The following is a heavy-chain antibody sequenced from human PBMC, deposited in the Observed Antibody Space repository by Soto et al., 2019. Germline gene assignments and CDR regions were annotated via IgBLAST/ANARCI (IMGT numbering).Heavy chain of an antibody. J-gene: IGHJ6*03. CDR1: GFTFSTYA. V-gene: IGHV3-23*01. Sequence: EVQLLESGGGLVQPGGSLRLSCAASGFTFSTYAMSWVRQAPGKGLEWVSTITTSGGNTYYADSVQGRFTISRDNSKNTLYLQMNSLRAEDTAVYYCAGRYGTNGVCYTNYYYYIDVW. D-gene: IGHD2-8*01. CDR2: ITTSGGNT. CDR3: AGRYGTNGVCYTNYYYYIDV.